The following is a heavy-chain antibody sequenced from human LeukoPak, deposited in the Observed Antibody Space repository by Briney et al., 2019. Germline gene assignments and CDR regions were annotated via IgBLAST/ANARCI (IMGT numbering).Heavy chain of an antibody. CDR1: IDSIKNYY. J-gene: IGHJ5*02. CDR3: ARDFDGGFWLDP. Sequence: SETLSLTCTVSIDSIKNYYWNWIRQPPGKGLEWIGYIYHTGNTNYNPSLKSRVTISVDTSKNQFSLKVNSVTAADTAVYYCARDFDGGFWLDPWGQGTLVIVSS. V-gene: IGHV4-59*01. D-gene: IGHD3-16*01. CDR2: IYHTGNT.